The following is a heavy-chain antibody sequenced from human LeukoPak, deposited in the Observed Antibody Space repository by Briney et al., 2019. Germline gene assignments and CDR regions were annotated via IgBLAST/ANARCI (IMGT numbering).Heavy chain of an antibody. J-gene: IGHJ4*02. Sequence: GGSLRLSCAASGFTFSSYAMHWVRQAPGKGLEWVAVISYDGSNKYYADSVKGRFTISRDNSKNTLYLQMNSLRAEDTAVYYCARDSRVGAYYFDYWGQGTLVTVSS. CDR2: ISYDGSNK. D-gene: IGHD1-26*01. CDR1: GFTFSSYA. V-gene: IGHV3-30-3*01. CDR3: ARDSRVGAYYFDY.